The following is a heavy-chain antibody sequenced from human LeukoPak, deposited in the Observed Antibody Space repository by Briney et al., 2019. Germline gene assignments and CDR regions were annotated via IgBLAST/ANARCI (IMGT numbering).Heavy chain of an antibody. Sequence: PGGSLRLSCAASGFTFSTYVMSWVRQTPGKGLEWVSTISNSGGSTYNADSVKGRFTISRDNSKNTLYLQMNSLRAEDTAVYYCAKDLGSGWYSVTYYFDYWGQGTLVTVSS. CDR3: AKDLGSGWYSVTYYFDY. CDR2: ISNSGGST. J-gene: IGHJ4*02. V-gene: IGHV3-23*01. D-gene: IGHD6-19*01. CDR1: GFTFSTYV.